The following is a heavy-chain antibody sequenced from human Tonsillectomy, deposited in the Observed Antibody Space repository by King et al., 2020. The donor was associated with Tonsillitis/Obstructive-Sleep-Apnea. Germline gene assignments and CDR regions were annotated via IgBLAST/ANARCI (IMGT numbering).Heavy chain of an antibody. V-gene: IGHV1-69*01. CDR2: IIPIFGTA. Sequence: QLVQSGAEVKKPGSSVKVSCKASGGTFSSYAISWVRQAPGQGLEWMGGIIPIFGTANYAQKFQGRVTITADESTSTAYMGLSSLRSEDTAVYYCASGCSSTSCYIWGNWFDPWGQGTLVTVSS. D-gene: IGHD2-2*01. CDR1: GGTFSSYA. CDR3: ASGCSSTSCYIWGNWFDP. J-gene: IGHJ5*02.